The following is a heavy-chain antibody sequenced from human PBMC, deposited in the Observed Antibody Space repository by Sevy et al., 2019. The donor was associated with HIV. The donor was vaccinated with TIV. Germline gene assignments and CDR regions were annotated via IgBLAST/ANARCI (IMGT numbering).Heavy chain of an antibody. CDR3: ASPGPNWGGDCFSVY. CDR2: IYSGGST. CDR1: GFTVSSNY. D-gene: IGHD2-21*02. V-gene: IGHV3-66*01. Sequence: GGSLRLSCAASGFTVSSNYMNWVRQAPGKGLEWVAVIYSGGSTYYADSVKGRFIVSRDNSKNTLHLQLNSLRAEERAVYYCASPGPNWGGDCFSVYWGQGTLVTVSS. J-gene: IGHJ4*02.